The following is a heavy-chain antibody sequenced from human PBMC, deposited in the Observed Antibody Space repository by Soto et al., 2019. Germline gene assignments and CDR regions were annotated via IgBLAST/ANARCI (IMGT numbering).Heavy chain of an antibody. CDR3: AKNLPRTGRFDY. Sequence: SETLSLTCGLSGASITTTNYFWAWIRHPPGKGLEWVGSIYCSGNTHDNPSLKSRATISVDRYRDQFYMQMRSVTATDTADYYCAKNLPRTGRFDYWGQGTVVTVAS. CDR1: GASITTTNYF. V-gene: IGHV4-39*01. J-gene: IGHJ4*02. CDR2: IYCSGNT.